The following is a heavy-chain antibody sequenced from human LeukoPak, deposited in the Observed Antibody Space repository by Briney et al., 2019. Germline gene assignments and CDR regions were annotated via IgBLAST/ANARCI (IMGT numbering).Heavy chain of an antibody. CDR3: ARQGPLTTAVTTRTNPFDY. Sequence: SQTLSLTCTVSGGSLSSGAHYWSWIRQHPGKGLEWIGYIYYSGSTYYNPSLKSRVTISVDTSKNQFSLKLNSVTAADTAVYYCARQGPLTTAVTTRTNPFDYWGQGTLVTVSS. J-gene: IGHJ4*02. V-gene: IGHV4-30-4*08. D-gene: IGHD4-11*01. CDR2: IYYSGST. CDR1: GGSLSSGAHY.